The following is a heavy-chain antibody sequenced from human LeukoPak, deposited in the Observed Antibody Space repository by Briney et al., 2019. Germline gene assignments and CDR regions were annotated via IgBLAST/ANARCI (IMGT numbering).Heavy chain of an antibody. CDR1: GGSFSGYY. Sequence: SETLSLTCAVYGGSFSGYYWSWIRQPPGKGLEWIGEINHSGSTNYNPSLKSRVTISVDTSKNQFSLKLSSVTATDTAVYYCARLSSGWPYYFDYWGQGTLVTVSS. CDR3: ARLSSGWPYYFDY. V-gene: IGHV4-34*01. D-gene: IGHD6-19*01. J-gene: IGHJ4*02. CDR2: INHSGST.